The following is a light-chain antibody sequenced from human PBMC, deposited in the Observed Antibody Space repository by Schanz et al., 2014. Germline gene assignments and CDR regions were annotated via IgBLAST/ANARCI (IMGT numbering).Light chain of an antibody. V-gene: IGLV1-40*01. CDR3: QSYDSSLWV. Sequence: SVLTQPPSVSGAPGQRVTISCTGSSSNIGAGYDVHWYQQLPGTAPKLLIYGNNNRPSGVPDRFSGSKSGTSASLAITGLQAEDEADYYCQSYDSSLWVFGGGTQLTVL. CDR2: GNN. CDR1: SSNIGAGYD. J-gene: IGLJ3*02.